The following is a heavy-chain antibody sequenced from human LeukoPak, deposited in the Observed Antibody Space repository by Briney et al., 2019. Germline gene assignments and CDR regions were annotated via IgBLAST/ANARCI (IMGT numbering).Heavy chain of an antibody. CDR3: ARVRPSVTTWVSRRNYFDY. J-gene: IGHJ4*02. CDR1: GGSFSGYY. V-gene: IGHV4-34*01. D-gene: IGHD4-17*01. CDR2: SNHSGST. Sequence: SETLSLTCAVYGGSFSGYYWSWIRQPPGKGLEWIGESNHSGSTNYNPSLKSRVTISVDTSKNQFSLKLRSVTAADTAVYYCARVRPSVTTWVSRRNYFDYWGQGTLVTVSS.